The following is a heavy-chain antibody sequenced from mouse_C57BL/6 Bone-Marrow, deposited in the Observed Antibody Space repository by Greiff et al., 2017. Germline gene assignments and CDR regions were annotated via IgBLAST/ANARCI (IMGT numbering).Heavy chain of an antibody. CDR1: GFNIKDDY. CDR2: IDPENGDT. Sequence: EVQLQQSGAELVRPGASVKLSCTASGFNIKDDYMHWVKQRPEQGLEWIGWIDPENGDTEYASKFQGKATITADTSSNTAYLQLSSLTSEETAVYYCTTVNWYFDVWGTGTTVTVSS. CDR3: TTVNWYFDV. J-gene: IGHJ1*03. V-gene: IGHV14-4*01.